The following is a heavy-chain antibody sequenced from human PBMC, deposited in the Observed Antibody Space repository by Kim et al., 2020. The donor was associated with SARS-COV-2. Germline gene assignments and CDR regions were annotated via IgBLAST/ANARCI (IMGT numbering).Heavy chain of an antibody. CDR1: GGSFSGYY. V-gene: IGHV4-34*01. Sequence: SETLSLTCAVYGGSFSGYYWSWIRQPPGKGLEWIGEINHSGSTNYNPSLKSRVTISVDTSKNQFSLKLSSVTAADTAVYYCARGRRPFDYWGQGTLVTVSS. CDR2: INHSGST. J-gene: IGHJ4*02. CDR3: ARGRRPFDY.